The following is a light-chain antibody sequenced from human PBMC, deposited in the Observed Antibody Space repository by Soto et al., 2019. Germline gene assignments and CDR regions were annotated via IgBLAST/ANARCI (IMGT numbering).Light chain of an antibody. CDR2: GVS. V-gene: IGLV2-14*01. Sequence: QSALTQPASVSGSPGQSITISCTGTSSDIGNYNYVSWYQQYPGKAPKLIIYGVSNRPSGVSNRFSGSKSGNTASLTISGLQAEDEAEYYCNSYAGTSYVFGTGTKLTVL. J-gene: IGLJ1*01. CDR3: NSYAGTSYV. CDR1: SSDIGNYNY.